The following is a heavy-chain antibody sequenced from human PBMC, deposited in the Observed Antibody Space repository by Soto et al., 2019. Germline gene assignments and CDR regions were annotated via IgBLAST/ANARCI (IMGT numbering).Heavy chain of an antibody. Sequence: ASETLSLTCTVSGGSISSGDYYWSWIRQPPGKGLEWIGYIYYSGSTYYNPSLKSRVTISVDTSKNQFSLKLSSVTAADTAVYYCAREGSGRPFDYWGQGTLVTVSS. J-gene: IGHJ4*02. V-gene: IGHV4-30-4*01. CDR1: GGSISSGDYY. CDR3: AREGSGRPFDY. CDR2: IYYSGST. D-gene: IGHD3-10*01.